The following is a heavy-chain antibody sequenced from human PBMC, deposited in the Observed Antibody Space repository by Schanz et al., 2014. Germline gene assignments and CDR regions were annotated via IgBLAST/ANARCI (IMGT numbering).Heavy chain of an antibody. V-gene: IGHV4-61*02. J-gene: IGHJ5*02. D-gene: IGHD5-12*01. CDR3: ARGPLGTSP. CDR1: GGSISSDSYS. Sequence: QVQLQESGPGLVKPSETLSLTCTVSGGSISSDSYSWSWIRQPAGKGLEWIGRISTSGSTNYNPSLKSRLTISLDTSKNQLSLKLTSVTAADTAVYYCARGPLGTSPWGQGTLVTVSS. CDR2: ISTSGST.